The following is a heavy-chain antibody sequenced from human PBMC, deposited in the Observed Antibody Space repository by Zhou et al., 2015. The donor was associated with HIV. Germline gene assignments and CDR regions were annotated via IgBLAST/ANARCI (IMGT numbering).Heavy chain of an antibody. V-gene: IGHV1-46*01. D-gene: IGHD2-2*02. J-gene: IGHJ4*02. CDR2: IDPSGGTT. Sequence: QVQLVQSGAEVKKPGASVKVSCKASGYTFTSNYVHWVRQAPGQGLEWVGIIDPSGGTTSYAQKFQGRVTMTRDTSTSTVYMELSSLSSEDTGVYYCARKAVVPAAITFGSGYFDYWGQGTLVTVSS. CDR1: GYTFTSNY. CDR3: ARKAVVPAAITFGSGYFDY.